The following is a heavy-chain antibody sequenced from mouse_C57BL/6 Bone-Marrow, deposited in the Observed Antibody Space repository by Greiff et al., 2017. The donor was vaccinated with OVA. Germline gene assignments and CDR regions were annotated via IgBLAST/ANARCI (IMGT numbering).Heavy chain of an antibody. CDR2: ISDGGSYT. J-gene: IGHJ3*01. Sequence: VQLVESGGGLVKPGGSLKLSCAASGFTFSSYAMSWVRQTPEKRLEWVATISDGGSYTYYPDNVKGRFTISRDNAKNNLYLQMSHLKSEDTAMYYCARSYYYGAWFAYWGQGTLVTVSA. V-gene: IGHV5-4*01. CDR3: ARSYYYGAWFAY. CDR1: GFTFSSYA. D-gene: IGHD1-1*01.